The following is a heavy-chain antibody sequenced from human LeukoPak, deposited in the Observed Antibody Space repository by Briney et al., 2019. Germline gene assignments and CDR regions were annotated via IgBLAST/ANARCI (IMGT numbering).Heavy chain of an antibody. CDR1: GFAFSSFA. D-gene: IGHD6-19*01. V-gene: IGHV3-23*01. Sequence: GGSLRLSCAASGFAFSSFAIGWVRQSPGKGLEWLSTINGGGNTTFYADSVKGRFTISRDNSKNTLYLHMDGLRPDDTAIYYCTKELHVAVAVADYYYFYMDVWGRGTAVSVSS. J-gene: IGHJ6*03. CDR3: TKELHVAVAVADYYYFYMDV. CDR2: INGGGNTT.